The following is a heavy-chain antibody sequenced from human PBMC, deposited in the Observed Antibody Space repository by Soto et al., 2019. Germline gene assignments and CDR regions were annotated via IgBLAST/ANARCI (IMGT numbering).Heavy chain of an antibody. CDR3: ARAYLGYCSGGSCYSGVWFDP. Sequence: SETLSLTCTVSGGSISSGGYYWSWIRQHPGKGLEWIGYIYYSGSTYYNPSLKSRVTISVDTSKNQFSLKLSSVTAADTAVYYCARAYLGYCSGGSCYSGVWFDPRGQGTLVTVSS. V-gene: IGHV4-31*03. CDR1: GGSISSGGYY. J-gene: IGHJ5*02. CDR2: IYYSGST. D-gene: IGHD2-15*01.